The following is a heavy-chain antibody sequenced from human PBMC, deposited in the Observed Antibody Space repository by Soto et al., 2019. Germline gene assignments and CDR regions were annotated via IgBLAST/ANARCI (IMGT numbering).Heavy chain of an antibody. CDR1: GYTFTSYD. D-gene: IGHD2-2*01. CDR3: ARFSIVVVPAAMDYYYDMDV. J-gene: IGHJ6*02. Sequence: ASVKVSCKASGYTFTSYDINWVRQATGQGLEWMGWMNPNSGNTGYAQKFQGRVTMTRNTSISTAYMELSSLRSEDTAVYYCARFSIVVVPAAMDYYYDMDVWGQGTTVTVSS. CDR2: MNPNSGNT. V-gene: IGHV1-8*01.